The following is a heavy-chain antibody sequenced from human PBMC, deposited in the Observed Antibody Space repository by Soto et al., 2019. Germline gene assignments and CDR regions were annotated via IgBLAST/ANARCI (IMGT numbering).Heavy chain of an antibody. V-gene: IGHV3-64*01. J-gene: IGHJ6*03. Sequence: GGSLRLSCAASGFTFSSYAMHWVRQAPGKGLEYVSAISSNGGSTYYANSVKGRFTISRDNSKNTLYLQMGSLRAEDMAVYYCARSDQGYEEDYYYYYYMDVWGKGTTVTVSS. CDR3: ARSDQGYEEDYYYYYYMDV. CDR1: GFTFSSYA. CDR2: ISSNGGST. D-gene: IGHD5-12*01.